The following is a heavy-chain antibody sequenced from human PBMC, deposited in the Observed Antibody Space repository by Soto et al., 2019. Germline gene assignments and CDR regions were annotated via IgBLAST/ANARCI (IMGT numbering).Heavy chain of an antibody. Sequence: CGLQAPGQRLEWMGWINGGNGNTKYSQKFQGRVTITRDTSASTAYMELSSLRSEDTAVYYCARVSGWYHLDYWGQGTLVTVSS. J-gene: IGHJ4*02. CDR2: INGGNGNT. CDR3: ARVSGWYHLDY. V-gene: IGHV1-3*01. D-gene: IGHD6-19*01.